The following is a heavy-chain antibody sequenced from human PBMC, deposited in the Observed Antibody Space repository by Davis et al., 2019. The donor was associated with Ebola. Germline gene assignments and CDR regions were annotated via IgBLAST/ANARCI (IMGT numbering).Heavy chain of an antibody. Sequence: MPSETLSLTCTVSGGSISSSSYYWGWIRQPPGKGLEWIGSIHYSGSTYYKPTLKSRVTISVDTSKNQFSLKLSSVTAADTAVYYCASGYYDGRGYSSPAHFAYWGHGSLVTVSS. D-gene: IGHD3-22*01. V-gene: IGHV4-39*01. CDR2: IHYSGST. J-gene: IGHJ4*01. CDR1: GGSISSSSYY. CDR3: ASGYYDGRGYSSPAHFAY.